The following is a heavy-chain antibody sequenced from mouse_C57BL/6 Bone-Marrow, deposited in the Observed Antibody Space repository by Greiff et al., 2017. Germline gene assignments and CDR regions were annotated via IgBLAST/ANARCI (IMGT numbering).Heavy chain of an antibody. D-gene: IGHD2-3*01. CDR2: IYPSDSET. Sequence: VQLQQPGAELVRPGSSVKLSCKASGYTFTSYWMDWVKQRPGQGLEWIGNIYPSDSETHYNQKFKDKATLTVDKSSSTAYMQLSSLTSEDSAVYYCARIYDGYYHFAYWGQGTLVTVSA. CDR3: ARIYDGYYHFAY. J-gene: IGHJ3*01. V-gene: IGHV1-61*01. CDR1: GYTFTSYW.